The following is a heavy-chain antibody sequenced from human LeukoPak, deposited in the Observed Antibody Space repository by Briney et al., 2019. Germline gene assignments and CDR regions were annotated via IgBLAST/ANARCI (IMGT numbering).Heavy chain of an antibody. D-gene: IGHD6-13*01. Sequence: SETLSLTCAVYGGSFSGYYWSWIRQPPGKGLEWIGEINHSGSTNYNPSLKSRVTISVDTSKNQFSLKLSSVTAADTAVYYCARRVGRAAAGLDYWGQGTLVTVSS. CDR2: INHSGST. CDR1: GGSFSGYY. V-gene: IGHV4-34*01. CDR3: ARRVGRAAAGLDY. J-gene: IGHJ4*02.